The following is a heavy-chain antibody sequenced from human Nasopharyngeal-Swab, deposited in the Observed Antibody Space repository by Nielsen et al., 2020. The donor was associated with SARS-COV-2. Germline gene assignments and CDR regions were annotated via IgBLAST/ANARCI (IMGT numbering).Heavy chain of an antibody. CDR2: IHYSGKT. CDR1: GGSISGNDHY. V-gene: IGHV4-39*01. CDR3: ARQGGIYCSGGSCYTDY. J-gene: IGHJ4*02. D-gene: IGHD2-15*01. Sequence: SETLSLTCTVSGGSISGNDHYWGWIRQPPGKGLEWIGSIHYSGKTYYNPSLKSRVTISVDTSKNQFSLKLSSVTAADTAVYYCARQGGIYCSGGSCYTDYWGQGTLVTVSS.